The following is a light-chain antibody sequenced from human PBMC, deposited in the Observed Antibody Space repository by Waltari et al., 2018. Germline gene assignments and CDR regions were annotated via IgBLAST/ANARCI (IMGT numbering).Light chain of an antibody. V-gene: IGKV2-30*02. CDR3: MKGSHWPRT. Sequence: DVVMTQSPLSLPVTLGQPAAISCRSSQSPVPSDGNTYLNWFQQRPGQSPKRLIYKVARRESGVPYRFSSRGSGTDFTLKICRVESEDVGVYYCMKGSHWPRTFGQGTKLEI. CDR1: QSPVPSDGNTY. CDR2: KVA. J-gene: IGKJ2*01.